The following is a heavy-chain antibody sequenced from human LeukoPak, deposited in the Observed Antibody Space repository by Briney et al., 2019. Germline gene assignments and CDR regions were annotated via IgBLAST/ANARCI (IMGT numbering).Heavy chain of an antibody. J-gene: IGHJ4*02. D-gene: IGHD2-2*01. CDR2: ISYDGSNK. CDR3: ARGYCSSISCYVDY. Sequence: PGGSLRLSCAASGFIFSNYAIHWVRQAPGKGLGWVAVISYDGSNKYYADSVKGRFTISRDISKNTLYLQMNSLRAEDTAVYYCARGYCSSISCYVDYWGQGTLVTVSS. CDR1: GFIFSNYA. V-gene: IGHV3-30*04.